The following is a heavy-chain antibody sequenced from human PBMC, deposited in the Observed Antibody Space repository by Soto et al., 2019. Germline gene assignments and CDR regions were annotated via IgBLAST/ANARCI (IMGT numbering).Heavy chain of an antibody. V-gene: IGHV3-23*01. CDR3: VRDLYRSATMPCLDH. Sequence: SGFTFINYAMSWVRQSPGKGLEWVSSISDTGGDSYYADSMDGRFTVSRDNSKNTLYLQINSLRAEDTAIYYCVRDLYRSATMPCLDHWGQGALVTVSS. J-gene: IGHJ4*02. CDR1: GFTFINYA. D-gene: IGHD1-1*01. CDR2: ISDTGGDS.